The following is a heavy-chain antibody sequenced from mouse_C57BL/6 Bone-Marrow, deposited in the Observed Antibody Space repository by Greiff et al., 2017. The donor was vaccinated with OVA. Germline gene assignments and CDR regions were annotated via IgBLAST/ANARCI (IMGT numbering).Heavy chain of an antibody. CDR2: INPNNGGT. CDR3: ARGDYDEGFAY. Sequence: VQLKESGPELVKPGASVTIPCKASGYTFTDYNMDWVKQSHGKSLEWIGEINPNNGGTIYNQKFKGKATLTVDKSSSTAYMELRSLTSEDTAVYYCARGDYDEGFAYWGQGTLVTVAA. J-gene: IGHJ3*01. D-gene: IGHD2-4*01. V-gene: IGHV1-18*01. CDR1: GYTFTDYN.